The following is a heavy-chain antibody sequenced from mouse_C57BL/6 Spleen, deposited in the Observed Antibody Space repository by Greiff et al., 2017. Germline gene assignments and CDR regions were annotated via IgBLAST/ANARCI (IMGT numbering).Heavy chain of an antibody. V-gene: IGHV1-4*01. Sequence: VQLQQSGAELARPGASVKMSCKASGYTFTSYTIHWVKQRPGQGLEWIGYINPSSGYTKYNQKFKDKATLTADKSSSTAYMQLSSLTSEDSAVYYGARRGATVVAFDYWGKGTTLTVSS. CDR3: ARRGATVVAFDY. D-gene: IGHD1-1*01. CDR2: INPSSGYT. J-gene: IGHJ2*01. CDR1: GYTFTSYT.